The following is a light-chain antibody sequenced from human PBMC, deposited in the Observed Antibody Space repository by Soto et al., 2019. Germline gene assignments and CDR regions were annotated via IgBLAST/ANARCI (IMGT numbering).Light chain of an antibody. J-gene: IGKJ4*01. V-gene: IGKV3-15*01. CDR2: GAS. CDR1: QRVSSN. CDR3: QQRSSCPLT. Sequence: EIVMTQSPATLSVSPGERATLSCRASQRVSSNLAWYQQKPGQAPRLLIYGASTRATGIPARFSGSGSETDFTLTISSLEPEDFAVYYCQQRSSCPLTFGGGTKVEIK.